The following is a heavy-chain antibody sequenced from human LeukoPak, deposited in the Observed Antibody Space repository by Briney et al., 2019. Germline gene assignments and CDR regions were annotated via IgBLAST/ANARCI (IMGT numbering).Heavy chain of an antibody. CDR2: ISSSGSTI. CDR1: GFTFSSYE. J-gene: IGHJ4*02. CDR3: ARGAAYYYDSSGGFDY. D-gene: IGHD3-22*01. Sequence: GGSLRLSSAASGFTFSSYEMNWVRQAPGKGLEWVSYISSSGSTIYYADSVKGRFTISRDNAKNSLYLQMNSLRAEDTAVYYCARGAAYYYDSSGGFDYWGQGTMVTVSS. V-gene: IGHV3-48*03.